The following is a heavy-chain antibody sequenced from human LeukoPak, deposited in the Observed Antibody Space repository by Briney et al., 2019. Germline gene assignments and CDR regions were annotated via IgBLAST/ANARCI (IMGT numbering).Heavy chain of an antibody. D-gene: IGHD2-2*01. CDR1: GFTFSSNS. Sequence: GGSLRLSCAASGFTFSSNSMNWVRQAPGKGLEWVSSISSSSSYIYYADSVKGRFTISRDNAKNSLYLQMNSLRAEDTAVYYCASPVYQQAGMDVWGQGTTVTVSS. V-gene: IGHV3-21*01. CDR3: ASPVYQQAGMDV. J-gene: IGHJ6*02. CDR2: ISSSSSYI.